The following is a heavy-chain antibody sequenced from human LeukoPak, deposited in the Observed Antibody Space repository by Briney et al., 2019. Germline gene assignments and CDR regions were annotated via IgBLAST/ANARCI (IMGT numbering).Heavy chain of an antibody. CDR3: VRAGDASWYDS. Sequence: GGSLRLSCAASGFTISTYTMGWVRQAPGKGLEWVPDISRRGGTTAHADSVKGRFTISRDDSKNTLYLQMSSLRAEDTATYYCVRAGDASWYDSWGQGTLVTVSS. CDR2: ISRRGGTT. CDR1: GFTISTYT. J-gene: IGHJ5*01. D-gene: IGHD3-16*01. V-gene: IGHV3-23*01.